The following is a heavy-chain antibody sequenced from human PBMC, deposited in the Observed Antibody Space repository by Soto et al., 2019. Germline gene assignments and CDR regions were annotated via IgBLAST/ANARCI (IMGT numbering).Heavy chain of an antibody. CDR2: ISGSGTST. J-gene: IGHJ4*02. CDR3: ATGGWLRHNDN. Sequence: EVQLLESGGGLVQPGGSLRLSCAASRLTFSSHGMSWVRQAPGKGLEWVSNISGSGTSTYYADSVRGRFTISRDNSKKTMYLEMNSLRADDTAVYYCATGGWLRHNDNWGQGTLVTVSS. CDR1: RLTFSSHG. V-gene: IGHV3-23*01. D-gene: IGHD5-12*01.